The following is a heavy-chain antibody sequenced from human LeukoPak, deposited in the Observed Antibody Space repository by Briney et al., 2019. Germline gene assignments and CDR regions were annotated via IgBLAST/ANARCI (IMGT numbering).Heavy chain of an antibody. J-gene: IGHJ4*02. V-gene: IGHV1-2*02. D-gene: IGHD5-12*01. CDR3: ARARRGYSSYDHYGDYGF. CDR1: GYTFTGYY. CDR2: INPNSGGT. Sequence: ASVKVSCKASGYTFTGYYMHWVRQAPGQGLEWMGWINPNSGGTNYAQKFQGRVTMTRDTSISTAYMELSRLRSDDTAVYYCARARRGYSSYDHYGDYGFWGQGTLVTVSS.